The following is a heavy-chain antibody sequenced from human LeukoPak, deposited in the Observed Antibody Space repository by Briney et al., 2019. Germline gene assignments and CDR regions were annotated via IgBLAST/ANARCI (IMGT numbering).Heavy chain of an antibody. Sequence: GGSLRLSCAASGFTFNTYSMNWVRQAPGKGLEWVAVISYDGSNKYYADSVKGRFTISRDNSKNTLYLQMNSLRAEDTAVYYCAKSSDIAAAGMEDYWGQGTLVTVSS. J-gene: IGHJ4*02. V-gene: IGHV3-30*18. D-gene: IGHD6-13*01. CDR2: ISYDGSNK. CDR1: GFTFNTYS. CDR3: AKSSDIAAAGMEDY.